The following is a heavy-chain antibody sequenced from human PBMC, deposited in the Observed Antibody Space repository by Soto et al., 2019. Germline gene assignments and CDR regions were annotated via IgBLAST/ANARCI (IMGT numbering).Heavy chain of an antibody. J-gene: IGHJ4*02. CDR2: MYFSGST. CDR3: ARGYRQSGYSSSWVFDY. CDR1: GGSINSGGYY. V-gene: IGHV4-31*03. Sequence: QVQLRESGPGLVKPSQTLSLTCTVSGGSINSGGYYWNWIRQHPGKGLEWIGYMYFSGSTYYNPFLGSRVIRSAATSENHFSLKLSSVTAADTAVYFCARGYRQSGYSSSWVFDYWGQGTLVNVSS. D-gene: IGHD6-13*01.